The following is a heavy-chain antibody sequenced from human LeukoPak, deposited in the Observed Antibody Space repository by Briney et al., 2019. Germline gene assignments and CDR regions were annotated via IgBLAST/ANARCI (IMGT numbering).Heavy chain of an antibody. D-gene: IGHD3-22*01. CDR3: ARGRFNYDSTGYSSFYY. CDR2: IGTAGDP. Sequence: GGSLRLSCAASGFTFSSYDMHWVRQATGKGLEWVSAIGTAGDPYYADSVKGRFTISREDAKNSFYLQMNSLRAEDTAVYYCARGRFNYDSTGYSSFYYWGQGTLVTVSS. CDR1: GFTFSSYD. J-gene: IGHJ4*02. V-gene: IGHV3-13*05.